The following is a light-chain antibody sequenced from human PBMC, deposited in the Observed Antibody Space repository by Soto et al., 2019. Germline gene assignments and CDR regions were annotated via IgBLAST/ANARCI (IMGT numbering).Light chain of an antibody. CDR3: QSYDSSLSSYV. J-gene: IGLJ1*01. Sequence: QSVLTQPPSASGSPGQSVTISCTGTSSDVGGYNYVSWYQQHPGKAPKLMIYEVSKRPSGVPDRFSGSQSGTSASLAITGLQAEDEADYYCQSYDSSLSSYVFGSGTKLTVL. CDR2: EVS. V-gene: IGLV2-8*01. CDR1: SSDVGGYNY.